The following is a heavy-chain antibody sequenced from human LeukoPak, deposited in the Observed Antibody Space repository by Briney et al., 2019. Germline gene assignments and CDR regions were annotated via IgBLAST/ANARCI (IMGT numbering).Heavy chain of an antibody. CDR1: GFTFSSYW. V-gene: IGHV3-7*01. CDR2: IKQDGSEK. J-gene: IGHJ4*02. Sequence: PGGSLRLSCAASGFTFSSYWMSWVRQAPGKGLEWVANIKQDGSEKYYVDSVKGRFTISRDNSKNTLYLQMGSLRAEDMAVYYCARETYYYDSSGYYLPNPLDYWGQGTLVTVSS. CDR3: ARETYYYDSSGYYLPNPLDY. D-gene: IGHD3-22*01.